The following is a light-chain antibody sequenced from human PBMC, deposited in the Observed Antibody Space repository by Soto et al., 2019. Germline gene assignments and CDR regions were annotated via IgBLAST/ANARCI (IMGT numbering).Light chain of an antibody. Sequence: QSVLTQPPSASGSPGQSVTISCTGTSSDVGAYNYVSWYQQHPGKAPKFIIYEVTRRPSGVPVRFSGSNSGSTASLTISGLQAEDEADYYCCSYVGATTYVFGTGTKVTVL. J-gene: IGLJ1*01. CDR2: EVT. CDR1: SSDVGAYNY. CDR3: CSYVGATTYV. V-gene: IGLV2-8*01.